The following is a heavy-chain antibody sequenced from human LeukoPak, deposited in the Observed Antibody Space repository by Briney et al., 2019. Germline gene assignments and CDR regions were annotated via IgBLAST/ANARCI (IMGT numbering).Heavy chain of an antibody. Sequence: PSETLSLTCTVSGGSISSSSYYWGWIRQPPGKGLEWIGSIYYSGSTYYNPSLKSRVTISVDTSKNQFSLKLSSVTAADTAVYYCARRRRGFLEWFSHPWGQGTLVTVSS. CDR3: ARRRRGFLEWFSHP. V-gene: IGHV4-39*01. D-gene: IGHD3-3*01. CDR2: IYYSGST. J-gene: IGHJ5*02. CDR1: GGSISSSSYY.